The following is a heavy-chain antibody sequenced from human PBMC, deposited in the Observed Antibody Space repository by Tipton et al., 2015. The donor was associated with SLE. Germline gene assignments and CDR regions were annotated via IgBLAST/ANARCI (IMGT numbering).Heavy chain of an antibody. V-gene: IGHV3-9*01. D-gene: IGHD1-14*01. CDR2: MSWDGVSI. Sequence: SLRLSCTSSGFTFVDYAMHWARQVPGKGLEWVAGMSWDGVSIGYADSLKGRFTISRDNAKTSLFLQMNSLRVEDTALYYCTNGVGKWGQGTLVTVSS. CDR3: TNGVGK. CDR1: GFTFVDYA. J-gene: IGHJ4*02.